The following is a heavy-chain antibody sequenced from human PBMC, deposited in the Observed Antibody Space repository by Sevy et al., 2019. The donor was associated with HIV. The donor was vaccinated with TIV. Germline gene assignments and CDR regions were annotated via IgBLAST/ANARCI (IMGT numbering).Heavy chain of an antibody. CDR1: GFTFSSYN. CDR3: ARGVRTYDAFDL. Sequence: GGSLRLSCAASGFTFSSYNMNWVRQAPGKGLEWVSSISGLSNYIYYADSVKGRFSISRDNAKNSLLLQMNSLRAEDTALYYCARGVRTYDAFDLWGQGTMVTVSS. J-gene: IGHJ3*01. CDR2: ISGLSNYI. D-gene: IGHD6-6*01. V-gene: IGHV3-21*01.